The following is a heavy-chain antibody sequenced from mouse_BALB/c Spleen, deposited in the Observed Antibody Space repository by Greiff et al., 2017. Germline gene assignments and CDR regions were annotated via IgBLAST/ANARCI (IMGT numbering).Heavy chain of an antibody. Sequence: DVMLVESGGGLVQPKGSLKLSCAASGFTFNTYAMNWVRQAPGKGLEWVARIRSKSNNYATYYADSVKDRFTISRDDSQSMLYLQMNNLKTEDTAMYYCVRDDGYIGFAYWGKGTLVTVSA. J-gene: IGHJ3*01. CDR1: GFTFNTYA. CDR3: VRDDGYIGFAY. D-gene: IGHD2-3*01. CDR2: IRSKSNNYAT. V-gene: IGHV10-1*02.